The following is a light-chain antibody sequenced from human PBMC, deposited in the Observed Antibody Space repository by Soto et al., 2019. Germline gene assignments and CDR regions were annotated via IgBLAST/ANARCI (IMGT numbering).Light chain of an antibody. Sequence: IPVTQFPSSLSASVGDRVTITCRASQNINNWLAWYQFKPGKAPRLLIYKASTLETGVPSRFSGSGSGTEFTLTISGLQPDDCATYYCQQYDTVWTFGQGTTVDIE. CDR3: QQYDTVWT. CDR1: QNINNW. V-gene: IGKV1-5*03. J-gene: IGKJ1*01. CDR2: KAS.